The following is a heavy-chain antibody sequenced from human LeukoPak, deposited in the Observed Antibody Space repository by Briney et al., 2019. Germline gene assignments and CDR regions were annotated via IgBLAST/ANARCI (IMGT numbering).Heavy chain of an antibody. D-gene: IGHD2-2*02. Sequence: GESLKISCKGSGYSFTNYWIGWLRQMPGKGLEWMGIIYPGDSHTRYSPSFQDQVTISVDKSISTAYLQWSSLKASDTAMYYCARGPYAYTSSATLGSCNWFDPWGQGSLVTVSS. CDR2: IYPGDSHT. J-gene: IGHJ5*02. CDR1: GYSFTNYW. V-gene: IGHV5-51*01. CDR3: ARGPYAYTSSATLGSCNWFDP.